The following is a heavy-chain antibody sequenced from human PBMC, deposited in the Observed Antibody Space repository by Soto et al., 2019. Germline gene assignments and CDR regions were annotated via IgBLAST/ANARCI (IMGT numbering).Heavy chain of an antibody. J-gene: IGHJ4*02. Sequence: GGSLRLSCAASGFTFTRYSMNWVRQAPGKGLEWVSSISSTTNYIYYGDSMKGRFTISRDNAKNSLYLEMNSLRAEDTAVYYSARESEDLTSSFDYWGQGTLVTVSS. CDR3: ARESEDLTSSFDY. CDR2: ISSTTNYI. CDR1: GFTFTRYS. V-gene: IGHV3-21*06.